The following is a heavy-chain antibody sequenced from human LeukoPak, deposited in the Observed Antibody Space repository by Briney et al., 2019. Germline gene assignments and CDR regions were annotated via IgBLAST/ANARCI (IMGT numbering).Heavy chain of an antibody. J-gene: IGHJ4*02. CDR1: GFPVITND. Sequence: TGGSLRLSCAASGFPVITNDLTWVRQAPGTGLEWVSVLYSDGNTKYADSVQGRFTISRDNSKNTLYLEMNSLSPDDTAVYYCARGVEPLAANTLAYRGEGTLVTVSS. V-gene: IGHV3-53*01. CDR2: LYSDGNT. CDR3: ARGVEPLAANTLAY. D-gene: IGHD1-14*01.